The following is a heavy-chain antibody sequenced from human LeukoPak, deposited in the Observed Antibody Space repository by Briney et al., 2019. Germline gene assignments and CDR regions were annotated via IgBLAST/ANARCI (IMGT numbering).Heavy chain of an antibody. V-gene: IGHV3-33*01. Sequence: GGSLRLSCAASGFTFSNYGMHWVRQAPGKGLEWVAVIWYDGSNKYYADSVKGRFIISRDNSKNTLYLQMNSLRAEDTAVYYCARDISGYHYFDYWGQGTLVTVSS. CDR3: ARDISGYHYFDY. D-gene: IGHD3-16*02. J-gene: IGHJ4*02. CDR1: GFTFSNYG. CDR2: IWYDGSNK.